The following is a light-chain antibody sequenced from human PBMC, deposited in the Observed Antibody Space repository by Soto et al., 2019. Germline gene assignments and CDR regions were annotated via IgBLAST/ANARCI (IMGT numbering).Light chain of an antibody. V-gene: IGLV2-8*01. CDR1: SSDVGAYKY. Sequence: QSVLTQPPSASGSPGQSVTISCTGTSSDVGAYKYVSWYQQYPGKAPKLMIYEVSKRPSGVRDRFSGSKSGNTASLTVSGLQAEDEADYYCTSYAGSNIWVFGGGTKLTVL. CDR2: EVS. J-gene: IGLJ3*02. CDR3: TSYAGSNIWV.